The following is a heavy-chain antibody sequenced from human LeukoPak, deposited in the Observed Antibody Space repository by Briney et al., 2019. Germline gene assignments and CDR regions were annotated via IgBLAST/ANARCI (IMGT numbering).Heavy chain of an antibody. Sequence: GGSLRLSCAASGLIVSITYMTSVRQAPGKGLEWVSVIFSGSSTYYADSVKGRVTISRDNSKNTLYLQMNSLRPEDTDVYYCATGERYDNYGSRQYPQREDYWVYGGQGTLVTVSS. CDR1: GLIVSITY. D-gene: IGHD3-3*01. V-gene: IGHV3-53*05. J-gene: IGHJ4*02. CDR2: IFSGSST. CDR3: ATGERYDNYGSRQYPQREDYWVY.